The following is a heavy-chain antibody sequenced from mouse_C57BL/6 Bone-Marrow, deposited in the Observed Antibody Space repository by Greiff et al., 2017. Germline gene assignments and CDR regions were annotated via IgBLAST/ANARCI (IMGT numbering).Heavy chain of an antibody. CDR1: GYTFTGYW. V-gene: IGHV1-9*01. CDR2: IFPGNGST. CDR3: ARGELRVRFDY. Sequence: VQLQQSGAELMKPGASVKLSCKATGYTFTGYWIHWVKQRPGHGLEWIGEIFPGNGSTNYNEKFKGKATFTADTSSNTAYMQLSSLTTEYSAVYCGARGELRVRFDYWGQGTTLTVSS. J-gene: IGHJ2*01. D-gene: IGHD1-1*01.